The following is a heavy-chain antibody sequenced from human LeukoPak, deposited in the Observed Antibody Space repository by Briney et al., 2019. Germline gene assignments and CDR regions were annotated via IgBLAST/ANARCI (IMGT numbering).Heavy chain of an antibody. J-gene: IGHJ4*01. D-gene: IGHD6-6*01. Sequence: SETLSLTCAVSGYSIDSGYYWGWIRQSPGKGLEWVGSIYRFGNTYYNPSLKSRVTISVDTSKNRFSLRLTSVTAADTALYYCARVVDNSSSGHNFFDFWGHGTLVIVSS. CDR2: IYRFGNT. CDR1: GYSIDSGYY. V-gene: IGHV4-38-2*01. CDR3: ARVVDNSSSGHNFFDF.